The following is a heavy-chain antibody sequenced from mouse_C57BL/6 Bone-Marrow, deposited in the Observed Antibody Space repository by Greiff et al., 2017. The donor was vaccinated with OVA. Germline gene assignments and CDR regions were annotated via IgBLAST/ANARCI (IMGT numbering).Heavy chain of an antibody. V-gene: IGHV1-76*01. CDR2: IYPGSGNT. CDR1: GYTFTDYY. J-gene: IGHJ1*03. Sequence: VQLQQSGAELVRPGASVKLSCKASGYTFTDYYINWVKQRPGQGLEWIARIYPGSGNTYYNEKFKGKATLTAEKSSSTAYMQLSSLTSEDSAVYYCARGRFIWGTGTTVTVSS. CDR3: ARGRFI.